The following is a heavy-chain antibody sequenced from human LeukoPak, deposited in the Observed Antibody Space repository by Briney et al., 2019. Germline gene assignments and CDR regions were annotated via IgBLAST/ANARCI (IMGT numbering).Heavy chain of an antibody. J-gene: IGHJ3*02. CDR2: IWDTEIT. D-gene: IGHD5-12*01. CDR1: GGSIRSYF. Sequence: SETLSLTCTVSGGSIRSYFWSWLRQPPGKGLEWIGYIWDTEITDYNPTLKSRVTISLDTSKNHFSLKLRSVTAADTALYFCARGLVLATDDAFDIWGQGTLVTVSS. V-gene: IGHV4-59*01. CDR3: ARGLVLATDDAFDI.